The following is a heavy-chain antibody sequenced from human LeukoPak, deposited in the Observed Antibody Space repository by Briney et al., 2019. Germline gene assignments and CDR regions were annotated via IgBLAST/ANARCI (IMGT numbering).Heavy chain of an antibody. Sequence: SETLSLTCAVYGGSFSGYYWSWIRQPPGKGLEWIGEINHSGSTNYNPSLKSRVTISVDTSKNQFSLKLSSVTAADTAVYYCAGVTGFYGSGSYTGVLYYFDYWGQGTLVTVSS. CDR2: INHSGST. CDR1: GGSFSGYY. J-gene: IGHJ4*02. CDR3: AGVTGFYGSGSYTGVLYYFDY. V-gene: IGHV4-34*01. D-gene: IGHD3-10*01.